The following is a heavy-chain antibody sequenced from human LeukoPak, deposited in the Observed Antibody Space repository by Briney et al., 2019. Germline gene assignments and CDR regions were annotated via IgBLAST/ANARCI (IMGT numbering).Heavy chain of an antibody. CDR1: GGSVSSGRYS. Sequence: SETLSLTCTVSGGSVSSGRYSWSWIRQPPGKGLEGVGYLYNSGSTNYNPSLKSRVTMSVDTSKNQFSLRLSSVTAADTAMYYCAREVRSGSFTSDYWGQGTLVTVSP. CDR2: LYNSGST. J-gene: IGHJ4*02. V-gene: IGHV4-61*01. CDR3: AREVRSGSFTSDY. D-gene: IGHD1-26*01.